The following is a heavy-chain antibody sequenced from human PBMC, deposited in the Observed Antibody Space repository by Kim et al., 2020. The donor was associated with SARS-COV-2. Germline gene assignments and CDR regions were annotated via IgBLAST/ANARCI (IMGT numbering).Heavy chain of an antibody. Sequence: GGSLRLSCAASGFTFSNYGMHWVRQAPGKGLEWVAVIWYDGSNTYYADSVKGRFTISRDNSKNTLYLQMNSLRAEDTAVYYCAKDGLDVYYYDSRNYDWG. V-gene: IGHV3-33*06. D-gene: IGHD3-22*01. CDR3: AKDGLDVYYYDSRNYD. CDR1: GFTFSNYG. CDR2: IWYDGSNT. J-gene: IGHJ1*01.